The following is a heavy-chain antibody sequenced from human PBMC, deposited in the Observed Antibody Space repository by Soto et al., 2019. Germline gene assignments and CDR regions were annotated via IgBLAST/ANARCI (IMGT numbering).Heavy chain of an antibody. J-gene: IGHJ3*02. CDR1: GFTFSSYS. Sequence: GGSLRLSCAASGFTFSSYSMNWVRQAPGKGLEWVSSISSSSSYIYYADSVKGRFTISRDNAKNSLYLQMNSLRAEDTAVYYCARDKVVYYDSSGYYAFDAFDIWGQGTMVTVSS. D-gene: IGHD3-22*01. CDR3: ARDKVVYYDSSGYYAFDAFDI. CDR2: ISSSSSYI. V-gene: IGHV3-21*01.